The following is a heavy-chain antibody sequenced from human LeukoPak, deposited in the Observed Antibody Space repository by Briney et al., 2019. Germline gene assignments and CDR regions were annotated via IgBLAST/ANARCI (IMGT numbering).Heavy chain of an antibody. J-gene: IGHJ6*03. Sequence: GASVKVSCKASGGTFSSYAISWVRQAPGQGLEWMGGIIPIFGTANYAQKFQGRVTITTDESTSTAYMELSSLRSEDTAVYYCASSRYFWSGYYRPSYYYYMDVWGKGTTVTVSS. CDR3: ASSRYFWSGYYRPSYYYYMDV. CDR2: IIPIFGTA. V-gene: IGHV1-69*05. D-gene: IGHD3-3*01. CDR1: GGTFSSYA.